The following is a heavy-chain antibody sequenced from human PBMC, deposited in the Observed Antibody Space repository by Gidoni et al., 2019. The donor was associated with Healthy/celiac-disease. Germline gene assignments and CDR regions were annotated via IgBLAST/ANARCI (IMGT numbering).Heavy chain of an antibody. CDR3: AKDYHDSSGYYYVLGY. J-gene: IGHJ4*02. CDR1: GFSFSSYA. D-gene: IGHD3-22*01. V-gene: IGHV3-23*01. Sequence: EVQLLESGGGLVQPGGSLRLSCAASGFSFSSYAMNWVRQAPGKGLEWVSGISGSGSTTYHADSVKGRFTISRDNSKNTLYVQMNSLRADDTAIYYCAKDYHDSSGYYYVLGYWGQGSLVTVSS. CDR2: ISGSGSTT.